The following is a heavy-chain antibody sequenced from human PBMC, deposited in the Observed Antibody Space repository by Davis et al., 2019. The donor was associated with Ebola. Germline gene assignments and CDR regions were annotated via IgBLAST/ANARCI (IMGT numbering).Heavy chain of an antibody. Sequence: MPSETLSLTCAVYGGSFNAYDWSWIRQPPGKGLEWIGEINHSGSTNYNASLKSRVTISVDTSKNQFSLKLSSVTAADTAVYYCARGALIAAAGTGKDFDYWGQGTLVTVSS. J-gene: IGHJ4*02. CDR2: INHSGST. CDR3: ARGALIAAAGTGKDFDY. D-gene: IGHD6-13*01. CDR1: GGSFNAYD. V-gene: IGHV4-34*01.